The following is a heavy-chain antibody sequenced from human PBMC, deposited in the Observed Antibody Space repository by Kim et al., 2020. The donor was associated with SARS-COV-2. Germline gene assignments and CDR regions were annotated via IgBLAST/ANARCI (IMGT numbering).Heavy chain of an antibody. CDR1: GFTFSSYS. Sequence: GGSLRLSCAASGFTFSSYSMNWVRQAPGKGLEWVSSISSSSSYIYYADSVKGRFTISRDNAKNSLYLQMNSLRAEDTAVYYCARDPPYYYDSSGLPERLDYWGQGTLVTVSS. J-gene: IGHJ4*02. D-gene: IGHD3-22*01. CDR3: ARDPPYYYDSSGLPERLDY. CDR2: ISSSSSYI. V-gene: IGHV3-21*01.